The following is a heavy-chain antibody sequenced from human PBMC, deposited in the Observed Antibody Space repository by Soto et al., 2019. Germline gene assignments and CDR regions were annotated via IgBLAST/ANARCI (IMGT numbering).Heavy chain of an antibody. J-gene: IGHJ4*02. V-gene: IGHV1-18*01. CDR2: ISAHNGNT. D-gene: IGHD1-1*01. Sequence: QVHLVQSVAEVKKPGASVKVSCKASGYTFTSYGITWVRHAPGQGLEWMGWISAHNGNTDYAQKLQGRVIVTRDTSTSTAYMELRSLISDDTAVYYCARGRYGDYWGQGALVTVSS. CDR3: ARGRYGDY. CDR1: GYTFTSYG.